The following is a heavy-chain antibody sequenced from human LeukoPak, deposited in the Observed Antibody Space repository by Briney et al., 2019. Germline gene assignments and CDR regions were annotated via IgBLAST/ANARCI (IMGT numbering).Heavy chain of an antibody. CDR3: ARDKWEWLARTYYYYGMDV. D-gene: IGHD6-19*01. J-gene: IGHJ6*04. V-gene: IGHV3-7*03. Sequence: GGSLRLSCAASGFTFSRYWMSWVRQAPGKGLEGLANIKQAGSEKYYVDSVKGRFTISRDNAMNSLYLQMNSLRAEDTAVYYCARDKWEWLARTYYYYGMDVWGKGTTVTVSS. CDR2: IKQAGSEK. CDR1: GFTFSRYW.